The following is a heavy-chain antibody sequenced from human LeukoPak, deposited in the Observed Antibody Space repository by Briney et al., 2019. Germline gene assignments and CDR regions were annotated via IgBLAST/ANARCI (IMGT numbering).Heavy chain of an antibody. CDR2: ISSSSNTI. CDR3: ASMLQWLVFDC. J-gene: IGHJ4*02. V-gene: IGHV3-48*01. D-gene: IGHD6-19*01. Sequence: VSYISSSSNTIYYADSVKGRFTISRDNAKNSLYLQMNSLRAEDTAVYYCASMLQWLVFDCWGQGTLVTVSS.